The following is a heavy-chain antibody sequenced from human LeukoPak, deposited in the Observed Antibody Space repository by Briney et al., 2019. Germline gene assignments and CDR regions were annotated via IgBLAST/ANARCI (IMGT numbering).Heavy chain of an antibody. J-gene: IGHJ4*02. CDR1: GYTFTSYY. D-gene: IGHD1-26*01. Sequence: GASVTVSCKASGYTFTSYYMHWVRQAPGQGLEWMGIINPSGGSTSYAQKFQGRVTMTRDMSTSTVYMELSSLRSEDTAVYYCARVANRLRSGSFDYWAREPWSPSPQ. CDR3: ARVANRLRSGSFDY. CDR2: INPSGGST. V-gene: IGHV1-46*01.